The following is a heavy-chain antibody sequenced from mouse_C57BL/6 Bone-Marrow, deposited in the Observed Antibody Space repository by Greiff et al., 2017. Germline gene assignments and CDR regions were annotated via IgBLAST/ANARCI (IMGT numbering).Heavy chain of an antibody. CDR2: INPSTGGT. CDR3: AWRAFDY. D-gene: IGHD3-3*01. Sequence: VQLQQSGPELVKPGASVKISCKASGYSFTGYYMNWVKQSPEKSLEWIGEINPSTGGTTYNQKFKAKATLTVDKSSSTAYMQLKSLTSEDSAVYYCAWRAFDYWGQGTTLTVSS. J-gene: IGHJ2*01. CDR1: GYSFTGYY. V-gene: IGHV1-42*01.